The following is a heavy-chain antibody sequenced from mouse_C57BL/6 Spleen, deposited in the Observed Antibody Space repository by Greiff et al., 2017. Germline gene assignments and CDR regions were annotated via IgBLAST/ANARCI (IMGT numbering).Heavy chain of an antibody. J-gene: IGHJ2*01. D-gene: IGHD2-4*01. CDR3: ARHGGLRRDVYFDY. CDR2: FYPGSGSI. V-gene: IGHV1-62-2*01. CDR1: GYTFTGYT. Sequence: VQRVESGAELVKPGASVKLSCKASGYTFTGYTIPWVKQRSGQGLEWIGWFYPGSGSIKYNEKFKDKATLTVDTSSSTVYMDLSRLTAEDSAVYFCARHGGLRRDVYFDYWGQGTTLTVSS.